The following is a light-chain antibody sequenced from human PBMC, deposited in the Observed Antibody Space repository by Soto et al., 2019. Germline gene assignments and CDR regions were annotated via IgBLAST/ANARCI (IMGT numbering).Light chain of an antibody. V-gene: IGLV2-8*01. Sequence: QSALTQPPSASGSPGQSVTISCTGASSDVGYYDYVSWYQQHPGKAPKLMIYEVTKRPSGVPNRFSGSKSGNTASLTVSGLKADDEADYYCSSYAGSNNWVFGGGTKLTVL. CDR2: EVT. CDR1: SSDVGYYDY. J-gene: IGLJ3*02. CDR3: SSYAGSNNWV.